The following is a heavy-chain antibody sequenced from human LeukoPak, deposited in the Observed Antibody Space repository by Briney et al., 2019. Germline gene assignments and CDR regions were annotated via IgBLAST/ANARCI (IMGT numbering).Heavy chain of an antibody. D-gene: IGHD3-10*01. CDR2: INSDGGST. CDR1: GFTFSSYW. J-gene: IGHJ3*02. Sequence: PGGSLRPSCAASGFTFSSYWMHWVRQVPGKGLVWVSRINSDGGSTSYADSVKGRFTISRDNAKNTLYVQMNSLRAEDTAVYYCSTGSGHAFDIWGRGTMVTVSS. CDR3: STGSGHAFDI. V-gene: IGHV3-74*01.